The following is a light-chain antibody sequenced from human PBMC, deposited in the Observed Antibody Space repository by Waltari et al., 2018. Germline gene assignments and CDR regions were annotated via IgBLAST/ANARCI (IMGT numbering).Light chain of an antibody. J-gene: IGKJ4*01. CDR2: KTS. CDR3: QQYDSYPVT. V-gene: IGKV1-5*03. Sequence: DIQMTQSPYTLSTFVGDRVTITCRASQSINNWLAWYQQKPGKAPNVLIYKTSLLESGVPSRFSGGGSGTEFTLTISSLQPDDSATYFCQQYDSYPVTFGGGTKVQIK. CDR1: QSINNW.